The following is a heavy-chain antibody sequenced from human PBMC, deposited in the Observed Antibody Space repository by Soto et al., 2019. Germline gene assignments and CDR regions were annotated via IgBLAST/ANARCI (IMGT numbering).Heavy chain of an antibody. J-gene: IGHJ4*02. CDR3: AREGFYGSGPYYFDY. CDR1: VYTFTSYD. Sequence: ASVKVSCKASVYTFTSYDINWVRQATGQGLEWMGWMNPNSGNTGYAQKFQGRVTITRDTSASTAYMELSSLRSEDTAVYYCAREGFYGSGPYYFDYWGQGTLVTVSS. D-gene: IGHD3-10*01. V-gene: IGHV1-8*01. CDR2: MNPNSGNT.